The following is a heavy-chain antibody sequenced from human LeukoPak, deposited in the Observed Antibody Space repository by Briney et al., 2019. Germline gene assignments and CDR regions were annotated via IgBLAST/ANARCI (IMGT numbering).Heavy chain of an antibody. D-gene: IGHD4-17*01. CDR3: AKGDYGDPIDY. CDR1: GFTFSSYA. Sequence: GGSLRLSCAASGFTFSSYAMPWVRQAPGKGLGWVAVISYDGSNKYYADSVKGRFTISRDNSKNTLYPQMNSLRAEDTAVYYCAKGDYGDPIDYWGQGTLVTVSS. J-gene: IGHJ4*02. CDR2: ISYDGSNK. V-gene: IGHV3-30-3*01.